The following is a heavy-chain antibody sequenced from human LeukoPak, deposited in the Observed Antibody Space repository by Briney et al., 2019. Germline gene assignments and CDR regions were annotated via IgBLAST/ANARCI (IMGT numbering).Heavy chain of an antibody. V-gene: IGHV3-23*01. CDR3: ARDYADYVGYFFFDY. CDR1: GFTFNNYP. CDR2: ISGGGETT. Sequence: GGCLRLSCAASGFTFNNYPMNWVRPAPGKGLEWVSSISGGGETTYYADSAKGRFTISRDNSQNTLYLQMNSLRAEDTAVYYCARDYADYVGYFFFDYWGQGTLVTVSS. J-gene: IGHJ4*02. D-gene: IGHD4-17*01.